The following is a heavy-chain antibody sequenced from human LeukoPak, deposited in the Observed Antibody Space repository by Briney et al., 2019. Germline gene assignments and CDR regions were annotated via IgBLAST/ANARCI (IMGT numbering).Heavy chain of an antibody. J-gene: IGHJ5*02. CDR3: TTDDYGDYHAAS. Sequence: KPGGSLRLSCAASGFTFSSYWMSWVRQAPGKGLEWVGRIKSKTDGGTTDYAAPVKGRFTISRDDSKNTLYLQMNSLKTEDTAVYYCTTDDYGDYHAASWGQGTLVTVSS. D-gene: IGHD4-17*01. CDR1: GFTFSSYW. V-gene: IGHV3-15*01. CDR2: IKSKTDGGTT.